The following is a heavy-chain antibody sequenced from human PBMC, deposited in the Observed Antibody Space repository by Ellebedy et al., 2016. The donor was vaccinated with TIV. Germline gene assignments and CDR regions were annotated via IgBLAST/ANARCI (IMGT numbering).Heavy chain of an antibody. Sequence: SETLSLTCTVSGDSISRSGYHWGWVRQPPGKGLEWIGTIYTESTYYNPSLKSRVTMSIDTSKNQFSLKLSAVTAADTAVYYCARGWLRSRFDYWGQGTLVTVSS. CDR2: IYTEST. J-gene: IGHJ4*02. D-gene: IGHD5-12*01. CDR1: GDSISRSGYH. CDR3: ARGWLRSRFDY. V-gene: IGHV4-39*07.